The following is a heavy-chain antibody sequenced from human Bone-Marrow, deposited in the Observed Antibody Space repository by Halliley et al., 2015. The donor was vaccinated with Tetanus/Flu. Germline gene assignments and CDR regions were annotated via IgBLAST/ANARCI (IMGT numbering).Heavy chain of an antibody. D-gene: IGHD3-22*01. V-gene: IGHV4-30-2*01. J-gene: IGHJ3*02. CDR3: ARGGYDDSPDAFDI. CDR2: IYHSGPP. Sequence: GWIASIYHSGPPYYTPSLRSRVTMSVASSKNQFSLRLNSVTAADTAVYYCARGGYDDSPDAFDIWGQGTMVTVSS.